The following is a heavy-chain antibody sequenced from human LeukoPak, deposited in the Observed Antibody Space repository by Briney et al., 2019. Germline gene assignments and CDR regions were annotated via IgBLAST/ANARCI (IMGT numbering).Heavy chain of an antibody. V-gene: IGHV3-21*01. CDR3: ARDKQKGIAVFGDYYYYGMDV. CDR2: ISSSSSYI. Sequence: SGGSLRLSCAASGFTISSYSMNWVRQAPGKGLEWVSSISSSSSYIYYADSVKGRFTISRDNAKNSLYLQMNSLRAEDTAVYYCARDKQKGIAVFGDYYYYGMDVWGQGTTVTVSS. CDR1: GFTISSYS. D-gene: IGHD6-19*01. J-gene: IGHJ6*02.